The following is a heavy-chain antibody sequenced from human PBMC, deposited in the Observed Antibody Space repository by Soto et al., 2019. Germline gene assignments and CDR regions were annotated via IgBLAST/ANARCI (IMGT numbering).Heavy chain of an antibody. D-gene: IGHD2-2*01. CDR3: ARGREYQLLLHGTYDH. Sequence: QVQLVQSGAEVKKPGSSVKVSCRTSGGTFRSYAISWVRQAPGQGLEWMGGIIPLLGTTKYAQKFQGRVTITADESTSTAYMELSSLRSEDTAVYYCARGREYQLLLHGTYDHWGQGTLVTVSS. V-gene: IGHV1-69*11. J-gene: IGHJ5*02. CDR1: GGTFRSYA. CDR2: IIPLLGTT.